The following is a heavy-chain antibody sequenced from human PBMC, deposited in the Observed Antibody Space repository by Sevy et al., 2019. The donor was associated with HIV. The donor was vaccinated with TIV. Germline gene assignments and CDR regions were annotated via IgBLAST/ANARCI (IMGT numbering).Heavy chain of an antibody. J-gene: IGHJ4*02. Sequence: SETLSLTCTVSGGSISSYYWSWIRQPPGKGLEWIGYIYYSGSTNYNPSLKSRVTISVDTSKNQFSRKLSSVTAADTAVYYCARELYYYDSSGYYPRRGYYFDYWGQGTLVTVSS. CDR1: GGSISSYY. D-gene: IGHD3-22*01. V-gene: IGHV4-59*01. CDR2: IYYSGST. CDR3: ARELYYYDSSGYYPRRGYYFDY.